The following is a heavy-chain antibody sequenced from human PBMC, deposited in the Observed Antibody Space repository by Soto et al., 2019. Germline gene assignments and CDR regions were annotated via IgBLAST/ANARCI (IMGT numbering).Heavy chain of an antibody. CDR3: VRVPYNTGWYPDY. V-gene: IGHV4-61*08. CDR1: GGSIDSGDYY. CDR2: VYYSGTT. Sequence: SETLSLTCTVSGGSIDSGDYYWSWIRQPPGKGLEWIGYVYYSGTTNYNPFLKSRVTLSLDKSKNQFSLKMNSVPAADTGVYFCVRVPYNTGWYPDYCGRGTLVTVSS. J-gene: IGHJ4*02. D-gene: IGHD6-19*01.